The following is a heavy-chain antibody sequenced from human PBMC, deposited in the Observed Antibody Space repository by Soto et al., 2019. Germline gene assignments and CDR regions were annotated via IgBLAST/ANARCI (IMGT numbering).Heavy chain of an antibody. CDR1: GFTFGDYW. V-gene: IGHV3-7*01. CDR3: ARDLALAGNY. CDR2: IKQDGSEK. D-gene: IGHD6-19*01. Sequence: GRSLRLSCAASGFTFGDYWMSWVRQAPGKGLEWVANIKQDGSEKCYVDSVQGRFTISRDNANNSLFLQMNSLRAEDTATYYCARDLALAGNYWGQGVLATVSS. J-gene: IGHJ4*02.